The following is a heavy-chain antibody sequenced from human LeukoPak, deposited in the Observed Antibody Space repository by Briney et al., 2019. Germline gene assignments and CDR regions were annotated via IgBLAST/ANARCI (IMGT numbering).Heavy chain of an antibody. CDR2: ISAYNGNT. V-gene: IGHV1-18*01. CDR1: GYTFTSYG. CDR3: ARDWIGSGSYYNWFDP. D-gene: IGHD1-26*01. Sequence: ASVKVSCKAPGYTFTSYGISWVRQAPGQGLEWMGWISAYNGNTNYAQKLQGRVTMTTDTSTSTAYMELRSLRSDDTAVYYCARDWIGSGSYYNWFDPWGQGTLVTVSS. J-gene: IGHJ5*02.